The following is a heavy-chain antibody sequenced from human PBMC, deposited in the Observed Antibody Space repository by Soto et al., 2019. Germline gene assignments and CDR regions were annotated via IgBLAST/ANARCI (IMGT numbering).Heavy chain of an antibody. CDR3: ARDNGYYDF. Sequence: AAVKVSCKTSGYTFSSYSINWVRQAPGQGLEWMAWISTNSGNTHYAERLQGRVTVTLDKTARTAFMEMWGLTSDDTAVYFCARDNGYYDFWGQGTLVTVSS. CDR2: ISTNSGNT. D-gene: IGHD2-8*01. V-gene: IGHV1-18*01. CDR1: GYTFSSYS. J-gene: IGHJ4*02.